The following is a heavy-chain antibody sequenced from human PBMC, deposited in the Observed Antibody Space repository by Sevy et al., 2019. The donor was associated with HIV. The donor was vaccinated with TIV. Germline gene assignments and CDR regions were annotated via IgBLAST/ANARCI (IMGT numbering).Heavy chain of an antibody. CDR1: GFTVSSSY. Sequence: GGSLRLSCAASGFTVSSSYMTWVRQPPGKGLEWIGLISSNGDNDLYANSVRGRFTISRDNSMNILYLQMTSLTPDDTAVYYCARGPEWELTSFLSHWGQGTLVTVSS. CDR2: ISSNGDND. CDR3: ARGPEWELTSFLSH. J-gene: IGHJ4*02. V-gene: IGHV3-30-3*01. D-gene: IGHD1-26*01.